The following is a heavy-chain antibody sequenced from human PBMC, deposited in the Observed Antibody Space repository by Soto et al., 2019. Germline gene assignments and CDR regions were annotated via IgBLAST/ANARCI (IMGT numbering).Heavy chain of an antibody. J-gene: IGHJ4*02. CDR1: GYTLTELS. Sequence: ASVKVSCKVSGYTLTELSMHWVRQAPGKGLEWMGGFDPEDGETIYAQKFQGRVTMTEDTSTDTAYMELSSLRSEDTAVYYCARTPSFWSGIDYWGQGTLVTVSS. CDR2: FDPEDGET. V-gene: IGHV1-24*01. D-gene: IGHD3-3*01. CDR3: ARTPSFWSGIDY.